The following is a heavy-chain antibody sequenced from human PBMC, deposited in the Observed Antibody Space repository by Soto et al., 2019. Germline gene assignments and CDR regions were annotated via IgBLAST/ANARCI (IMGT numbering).Heavy chain of an antibody. J-gene: IGHJ3*02. V-gene: IGHV1-69*01. CDR3: ARDLGPSFYYDSDGPLNPFDI. Sequence: VQLVQSGAEVKKPGSSVKVSCKTSGGDFSSYSMNWVRQAPGQGPEWMGGIIPMFGTPNYAPRFQGRVTIAADESTTTVYMGLSSLTSEDTAVYYCARDLGPSFYYDSDGPLNPFDIWGQGTMVTVSS. D-gene: IGHD3-22*01. CDR2: IIPMFGTP. CDR1: GGDFSSYS.